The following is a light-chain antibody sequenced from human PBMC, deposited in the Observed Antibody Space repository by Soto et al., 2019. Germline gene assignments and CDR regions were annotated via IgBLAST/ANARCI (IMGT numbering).Light chain of an antibody. CDR1: QSVSSSY. V-gene: IGKV3-20*01. Sequence: EIVLTQSPGTLSLSPGERATLSCRASQSVSSSYLAWYQQKPGQAPRLLIYAASIRATDIPDRFSGSGSGTDFTLTISRLEPEVFAVYYCQQYGSSPPYTFGQGTKLEIK. J-gene: IGKJ2*01. CDR2: AAS. CDR3: QQYGSSPPYT.